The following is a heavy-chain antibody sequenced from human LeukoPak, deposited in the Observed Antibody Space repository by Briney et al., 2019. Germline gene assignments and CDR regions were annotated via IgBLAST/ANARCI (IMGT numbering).Heavy chain of an antibody. CDR3: ARRGPNWGFFDY. J-gene: IGHJ4*02. Sequence: GGSLSLSCAPSGFTFSNHPMSGVRHARGRAREWVSTISGSCDNTYYADSVKARFTISGHNSKNTLYLQMNSRRAEDWAVYYCARRGPNWGFFDYWGRGTLVTVSS. D-gene: IGHD7-27*01. V-gene: IGHV3-23*01. CDR2: ISGSCDNT. CDR1: GFTFSNHP.